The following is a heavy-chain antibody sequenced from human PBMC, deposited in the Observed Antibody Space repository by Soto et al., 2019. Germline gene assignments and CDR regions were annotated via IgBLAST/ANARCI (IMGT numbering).Heavy chain of an antibody. CDR2: MNPNSGNT. J-gene: IGHJ5*02. CDR1: WYTFTSYY. D-gene: IGHD3-10*01. CDR3: ARWDMVRGVIDINWFDP. Sequence: GGSVKVSLKGSWYTFTSYYINWVRQAPGQGVWWMGWMNPNSGNTGYAQKFQGRVNMTRNTSISTAYRELSSLRSEDTAVYYCARWDMVRGVIDINWFDPWGLGTLVTVSS. V-gene: IGHV1-8*01.